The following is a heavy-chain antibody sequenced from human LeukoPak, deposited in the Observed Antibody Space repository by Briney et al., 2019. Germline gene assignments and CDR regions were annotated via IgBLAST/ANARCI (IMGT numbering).Heavy chain of an antibody. V-gene: IGHV4-31*03. CDR3: ARELRGYSGYDSMEYYFDY. CDR2: IYYSGST. J-gene: IGHJ4*02. D-gene: IGHD5-12*01. CDR1: GGSISSGGYY. Sequence: SETLSLTCTVSGGSISSGGYYWSWIRQHPGKGLEWTGYIYYSGSTYYNPSLKSRVTISVDTSKNQFSLKLSSVTAADTAVYHCARELRGYSGYDSMEYYFDYWGQGTLVTVSA.